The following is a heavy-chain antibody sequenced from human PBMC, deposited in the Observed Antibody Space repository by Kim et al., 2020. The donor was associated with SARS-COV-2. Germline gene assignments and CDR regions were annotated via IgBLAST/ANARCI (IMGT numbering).Heavy chain of an antibody. J-gene: IGHJ3*01. D-gene: IGHD2-8*02. Sequence: TSYADSGKGRFTISRDSATNTLYLQMSSLRAEDTAMFYCASSVTTTGGYDVWGQGTKVTVSS. CDR3: ASSVTTTGGYDV. V-gene: IGHV3-53*01. CDR2: T.